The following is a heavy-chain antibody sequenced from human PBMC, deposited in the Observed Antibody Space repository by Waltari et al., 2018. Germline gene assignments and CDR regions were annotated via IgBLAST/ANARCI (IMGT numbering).Heavy chain of an antibody. CDR3: ARVSAEMAFDQ. V-gene: IGHV3-21*01. CDR2: ISSDGSYV. Sequence: EVQLVESGGGLVKPGGSLRLSCAASGFTFSRHSMNWFRQAPGKGLEWVSSISSDGSYVYYGDSAKGRFTISRDNAKNSLYLEVSSLRVDDTAVYSCARVSAEMAFDQWGQGTLVTVSS. CDR1: GFTFSRHS. D-gene: IGHD5-12*01. J-gene: IGHJ4*02.